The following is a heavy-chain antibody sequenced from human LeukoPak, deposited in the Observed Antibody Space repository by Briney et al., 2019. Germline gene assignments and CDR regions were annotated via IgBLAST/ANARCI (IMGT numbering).Heavy chain of an antibody. V-gene: IGHV3-48*04. CDR3: VRMNYVSSGWGAPFDH. D-gene: IGHD1-7*01. Sequence: GGCLRLSCAASGFTFSIYSMDWVRRAPGKGREWLSYIRFSGSTIYYADSVKGRFTISRDNAKNSLYLQMNSLRAEDTALYYWVRMNYVSSGWGAPFDHWGQGTLVTVSS. CDR1: GFTFSIYS. CDR2: IRFSGSTI. J-gene: IGHJ4*02.